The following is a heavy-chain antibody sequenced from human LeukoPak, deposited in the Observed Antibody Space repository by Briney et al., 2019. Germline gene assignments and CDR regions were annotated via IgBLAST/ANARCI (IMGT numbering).Heavy chain of an antibody. J-gene: IGHJ4*02. CDR1: RFTFSSYA. CDR3: AKDSTKGYYDSSGYYSFDY. Sequence: PGGSLRLSCAASRFTFSSYAMSWVRQAPGKGLEWVPAISGSGGSTYYADSVKGRFTISRDNSKNTLYLQMNSLRAEDTAVYYCAKDSTKGYYDSSGYYSFDYWGQGTLVTVSS. CDR2: ISGSGGST. D-gene: IGHD3-22*01. V-gene: IGHV3-23*01.